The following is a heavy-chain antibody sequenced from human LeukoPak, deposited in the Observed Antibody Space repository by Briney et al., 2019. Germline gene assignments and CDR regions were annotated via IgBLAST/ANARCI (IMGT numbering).Heavy chain of an antibody. J-gene: IGHJ4*02. CDR2: IKQGGSEK. Sequence: LAGGSLRLSCAASGFTFSSYWMNWVRQAPGKGLEWVANIKQGGSEKYYVDSVKGRFTISRDNAKNSLYLQMNSLRVEDTAVYYCARDGAPDAHCSSTSCAIRWGQGTLVTVSS. D-gene: IGHD2-2*01. CDR1: GFTFSSYW. CDR3: ARDGAPDAHCSSTSCAIR. V-gene: IGHV3-7*01.